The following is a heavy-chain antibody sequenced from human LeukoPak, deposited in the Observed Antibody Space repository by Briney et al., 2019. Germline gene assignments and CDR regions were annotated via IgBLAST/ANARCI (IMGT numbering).Heavy chain of an antibody. CDR3: ARVGGVSGRAFDM. CDR2: IRGDGAST. V-gene: IGHV3-74*01. CDR1: GFAFSSYW. Sequence: GGSLRLSCAASGFAFSSYWMHWVRQAPGKGLVWVSYIRGDGASTTYADSAKGRFTISRDNAKNTLYLQMNSLRVEDAAVYYCARVGGVSGRAFDMWGQGTMVTVSS. D-gene: IGHD6-25*01. J-gene: IGHJ3*02.